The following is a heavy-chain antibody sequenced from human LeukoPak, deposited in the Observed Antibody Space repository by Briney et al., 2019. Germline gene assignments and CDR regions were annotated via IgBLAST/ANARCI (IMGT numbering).Heavy chain of an antibody. CDR2: FIPIFGSA. D-gene: IGHD3-10*01. V-gene: IGHV1-69*05. Sequence: VASVKVSCKASADTFQKYAISWVRQAPGQGLEWMGGFIPIFGSADYMQKFQGRVTFSTDESMTTAYMDLSSLTPEDTAVYYCARNLIAVTGSGPDSSYYYIDVWGKGTTVIVSS. CDR3: ARNLIAVTGSGPDSSYYYIDV. CDR1: ADTFQKYA. J-gene: IGHJ6*03.